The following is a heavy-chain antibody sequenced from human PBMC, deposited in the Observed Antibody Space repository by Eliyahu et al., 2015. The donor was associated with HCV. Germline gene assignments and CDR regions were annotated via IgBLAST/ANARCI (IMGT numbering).Heavy chain of an antibody. J-gene: IGHJ4*02. CDR3: SKGGGLMDLYFDY. D-gene: IGHD3-16*01. V-gene: IGHV3-30*18. Sequence: QVQLVESGGGVVQTGRSLRLSCAAXGVSFSSYGXHWVRQAPGKGLEWVAIISYDGSNKNYADSVKGRFTISRDNSKNTLYLQMNSLRAEDTAVYYCSKGGGLMDLYFDYWGQGTLVTVSS. CDR2: ISYDGSNK. CDR1: GVSFSSYG.